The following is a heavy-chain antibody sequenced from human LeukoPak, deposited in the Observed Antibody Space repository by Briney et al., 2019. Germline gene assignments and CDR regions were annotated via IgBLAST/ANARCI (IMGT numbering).Heavy chain of an antibody. V-gene: IGHV3-9*03. Sequence: PGRSLRLSCAASGFTFDDYAMHWVRQAPGKGLEWVSGISWNSGSIGYAGSVKGRFTISRDNAKNSLYLQMNSLRAEDMALYYCAASGRGYSYGYGSVRGDAFDIWGQGTMVTVSS. CDR1: GFTFDDYA. J-gene: IGHJ3*02. CDR2: ISWNSGSI. D-gene: IGHD5-18*01. CDR3: AASGRGYSYGYGSVRGDAFDI.